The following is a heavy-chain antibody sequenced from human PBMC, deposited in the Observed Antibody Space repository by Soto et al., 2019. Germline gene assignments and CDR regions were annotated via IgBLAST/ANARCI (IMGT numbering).Heavy chain of an antibody. Sequence: QVQLVQSGAEVKKPGSSVKVSCKASGGTFSSYTISWVRQAPGQGLEWMGRIIPILGIANYAQKFQGRVTITADKSTSTAYIELSSLRSEDTAVYYCARRTGTNPYDYYGMAVWGQGTTVTVSS. V-gene: IGHV1-69*02. J-gene: IGHJ6*02. CDR3: ARRTGTNPYDYYGMAV. D-gene: IGHD1-1*01. CDR2: IIPILGIA. CDR1: GGTFSSYT.